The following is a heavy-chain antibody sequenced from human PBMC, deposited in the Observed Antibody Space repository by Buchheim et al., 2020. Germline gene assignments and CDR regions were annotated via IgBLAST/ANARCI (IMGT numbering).Heavy chain of an antibody. J-gene: IGHJ4*02. D-gene: IGHD4-17*01. CDR3: ARGRNDYGDYGVGYYFDY. CDR1: GGSISSGDYY. Sequence: QVQLQESGPGLVKPSQTLSLTCTVSGGSISSGDYYWSWIRQPPGKGLEWIGYIYYSGSTYYNPSPKSRVTISVDTSKNQFSLKLSSVTAADTAVYYCARGRNDYGDYGVGYYFDYWGQGTL. CDR2: IYYSGST. V-gene: IGHV4-30-4*01.